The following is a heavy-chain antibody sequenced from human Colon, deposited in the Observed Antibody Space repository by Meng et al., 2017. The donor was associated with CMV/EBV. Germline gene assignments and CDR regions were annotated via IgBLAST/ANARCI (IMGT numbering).Heavy chain of an antibody. CDR2: IYYSGST. CDR1: GGSISSNPHF. D-gene: IGHD5-12*01. CDR3: ARRGTGGYDSVRAFDL. J-gene: IGHJ3*01. Sequence: SETLSPTCTVSGGSISSNPHFWDWIRQPPGQGLEWIGSIYYSGSTSFNPSLNSRVTISIDTSKNQFSLKLASVTAADTAVYYCARRGTGGYDSVRAFDLWGQGTLVTVSS. V-gene: IGHV4-39*07.